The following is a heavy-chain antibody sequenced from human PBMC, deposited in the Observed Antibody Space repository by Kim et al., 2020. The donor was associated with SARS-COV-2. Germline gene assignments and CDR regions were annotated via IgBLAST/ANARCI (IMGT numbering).Heavy chain of an antibody. CDR1: GFTFGDYA. V-gene: IGHV3-9*01. J-gene: IGHJ4*02. CDR3: AKDFLENDSSGSPDY. D-gene: IGHD3-22*01. Sequence: GGSLRLSCAASGFTFGDYAMHWVRQAPGKGLEWVSGISWNSGSIGYADSVKGRFTISRDNAKNSLYLQMNSLRAEDTALYYCAKDFLENDSSGSPDYWGQGTLVTVSS. CDR2: ISWNSGSI.